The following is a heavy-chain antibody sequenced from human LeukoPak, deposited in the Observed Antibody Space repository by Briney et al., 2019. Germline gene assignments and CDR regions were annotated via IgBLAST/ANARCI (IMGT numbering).Heavy chain of an antibody. V-gene: IGHV3-30-3*01. CDR1: GFTLSSYA. CDR2: ISYDGSNK. Sequence: GRSLRLSCAASGFTLSSYAMHRVRQAPGKGLEWVAVISYDGSNKYYADSVKGRFTISRGNSKNTLYLQMNSLRAEDTAVYYCANTLLFTPGSYVMEDYWGQGTLVTVSS. J-gene: IGHJ4*02. CDR3: ANTLLFTPGSYVMEDY. D-gene: IGHD3-10*01.